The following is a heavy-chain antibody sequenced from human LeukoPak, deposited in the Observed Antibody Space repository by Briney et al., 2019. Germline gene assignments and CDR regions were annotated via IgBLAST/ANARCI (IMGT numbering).Heavy chain of an antibody. D-gene: IGHD6-19*01. J-gene: IGHJ4*02. Sequence: SETLSLTCTVSGGSIISSSYYWGWIRQPPGKGLEWIGSIYYSGSTYYNPSLKSRVTISVDTSKNQFSLKLSSVTAADTAVYYCASAHIAVAGTSLYFDYWGQGTLVTVSS. CDR3: ASAHIAVAGTSLYFDY. V-gene: IGHV4-39*07. CDR2: IYYSGST. CDR1: GGSIISSSYY.